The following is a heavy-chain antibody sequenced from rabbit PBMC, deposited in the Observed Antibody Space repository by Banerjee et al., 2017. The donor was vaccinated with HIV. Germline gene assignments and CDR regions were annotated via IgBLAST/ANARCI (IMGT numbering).Heavy chain of an antibody. CDR3: ARDLYTYGYAGYAYAFNL. CDR1: GFSFSSSYY. J-gene: IGHJ4*01. V-gene: IGHV1S40*01. CDR2: IYAGSSGST. Sequence: QSLEESGGDLVKPGASLTLTCTASGFSFSSSYYMCWVRQAPGKGLEWIACIYAGSSGSTYYASWAKGRFTISKTSSTTVTLQMTSLTAADTATYFCARDLYTYGYAGYAYAFNLWGPGTLVTVS. D-gene: IGHD6-1*01.